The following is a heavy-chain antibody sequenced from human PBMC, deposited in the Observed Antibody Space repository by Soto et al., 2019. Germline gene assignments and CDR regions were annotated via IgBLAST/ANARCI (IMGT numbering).Heavy chain of an antibody. J-gene: IGHJ6*02. V-gene: IGHV3-21*01. CDR3: ARDFSRSDIVVVPAAEGYYYYGMDV. D-gene: IGHD2-2*01. CDR1: GFTFSSYS. CDR2: ISSSSSYI. Sequence: GGSLRLSCAASGFTFSSYSMYWVRQAPGKGLEWVSSISSSSSYIYYADSVKGRFTISRDNAKNSLYLQMNSLRAEDTAAYYCARDFSRSDIVVVPAAEGYYYYGMDVWGQGTTVTVSS.